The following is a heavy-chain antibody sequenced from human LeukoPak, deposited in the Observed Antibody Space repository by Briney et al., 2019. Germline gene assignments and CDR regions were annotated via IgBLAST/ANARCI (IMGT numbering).Heavy chain of an antibody. D-gene: IGHD5-24*01. Sequence: PGGSLRLSCTASGFXFSVYEINWVRQAPGKGLEWVSFISSAGSHTYYADSVKGRFTISRDNAKNSLYLQMNSLRAEDTAVYYCARDEEFLGDGYPDYWGQGTLVTVSS. V-gene: IGHV3-48*03. CDR3: ARDEEFLGDGYPDY. CDR2: ISSAGSHT. J-gene: IGHJ4*02. CDR1: GFXFSVYE.